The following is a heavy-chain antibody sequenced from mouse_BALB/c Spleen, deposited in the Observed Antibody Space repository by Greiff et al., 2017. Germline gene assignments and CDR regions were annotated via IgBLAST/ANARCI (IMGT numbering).Heavy chain of an antibody. CDR1: GFTFSSYT. Sequence: EVKLMESGGGLVKPGGSLKLSCAASGFTFSSYTMSWVRQTPEKRLEWVAYISNGGGSTYYPDTVKGRFTISRDNAKNTLYLQMSSLKSEDTAMYYCARTGNYGRMDYWGQGTSVTVSS. V-gene: IGHV5-12-2*01. CDR2: ISNGGGST. J-gene: IGHJ4*01. CDR3: ARTGNYGRMDY. D-gene: IGHD2-1*01.